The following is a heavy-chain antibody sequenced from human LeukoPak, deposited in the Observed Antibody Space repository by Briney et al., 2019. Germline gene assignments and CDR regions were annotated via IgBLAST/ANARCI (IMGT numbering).Heavy chain of an antibody. J-gene: IGHJ3*02. CDR2: MNPNSGNT. D-gene: IGHD3-10*02. CDR1: GYTFTSYD. Sequence: ASVRVSCKASGYTFTSYDINWVRQATGQGLEWMGWMNPNSGNTGYAQKFQGRVTMTRNTSISTAYMELSSLRSEDTAVYYCARACLGSYDAFDIWGQGTMVTVSS. V-gene: IGHV1-8*02. CDR3: ARACLGSYDAFDI.